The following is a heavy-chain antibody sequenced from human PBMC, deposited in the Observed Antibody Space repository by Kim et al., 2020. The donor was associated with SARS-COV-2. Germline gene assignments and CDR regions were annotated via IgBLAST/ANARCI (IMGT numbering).Heavy chain of an antibody. D-gene: IGHD7-27*01. Sequence: ASVKVSCKASGYIFTGDAINWVRQGPGQGLEWMGWINTHSGNPIYAQDFTGRFVFSSDSSVSTAYLQITSLQADDTAVYYCARDRLSGPGDYFDYRGQGT. CDR1: GYIFTGDA. CDR3: ARDRLSGPGDYFDY. CDR2: INTHSGNP. J-gene: IGHJ4*02. V-gene: IGHV7-4-1*02.